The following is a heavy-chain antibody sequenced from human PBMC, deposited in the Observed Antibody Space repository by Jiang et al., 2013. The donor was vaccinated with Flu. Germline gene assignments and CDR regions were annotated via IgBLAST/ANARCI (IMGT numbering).Heavy chain of an antibody. CDR2: ISAYNGNT. Sequence: QSGAEVKKPGASVKVSCKASGYTFTSYGISWVRQAPGQGLEWMGWISAYNGNTNYAQKLQGRVTMTTDTSTSTAYMELRSLRSDDTAVYYCAREEDYGDYEGGPGNAFDIWGQGTMVTVSS. D-gene: IGHD4-17*01. CDR1: GYTFTSYG. J-gene: IGHJ3*02. V-gene: IGHV1-18*01. CDR3: AREEDYGDYEGGPGNAFDI.